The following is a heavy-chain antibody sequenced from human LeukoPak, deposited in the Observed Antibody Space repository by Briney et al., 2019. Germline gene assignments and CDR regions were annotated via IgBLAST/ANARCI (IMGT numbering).Heavy chain of an antibody. J-gene: IGHJ3*02. CDR3: AIGTGDAFDI. CDR2: IYYSGST. Sequence: PSETLSLTCTVSGGSISSYYWSWIRQPPGKGLEWIGYIYYSGSTNYNPSLKSRVTIPVDTSKNQFSLKLSSVTAADTAVYYCAIGTGDAFDIWGQGTMVTVSS. V-gene: IGHV4-59*01. D-gene: IGHD1-14*01. CDR1: GGSISSYY.